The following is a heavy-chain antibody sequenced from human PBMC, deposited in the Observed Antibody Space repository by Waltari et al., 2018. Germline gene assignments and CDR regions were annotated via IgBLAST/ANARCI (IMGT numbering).Heavy chain of an antibody. CDR2: IIPIFGTA. CDR3: ARPRGEGSSSWGAVWFDP. V-gene: IGHV1-69*01. D-gene: IGHD6-13*01. CDR1: GGTFSSHA. Sequence: QVQLVQSGAEVKKPGSSVKVSCKASGGTFSSHALRWVRQAPGQGLEWMGGIIPIFGTANYAQKFQGRVTITADESTSTAYMELSSLRSEDTAVYYCARPRGEGSSSWGAVWFDPWGQGTLVTVSS. J-gene: IGHJ5*02.